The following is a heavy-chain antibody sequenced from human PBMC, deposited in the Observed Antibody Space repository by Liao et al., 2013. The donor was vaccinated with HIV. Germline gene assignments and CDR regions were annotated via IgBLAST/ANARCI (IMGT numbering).Heavy chain of an antibody. D-gene: IGHD6-13*01. Sequence: QVRLQESGPGLVKPSQTLSLTCTVSGDLIRRDNYYWTWIRQPAGKGLEWIGHIYTGMSTTGTTNYNPSLKSRVSISADTSSNHVSLKLTSVTAADTAVYYCARDGYSSSWYRSYWFDPWGQGTLVTVSS. J-gene: IGHJ5*02. CDR1: GDLIRRDNYY. CDR2: IYTGMSTTGTT. CDR3: ARDGYSSSWYRSYWFDP. V-gene: IGHV4-61*02.